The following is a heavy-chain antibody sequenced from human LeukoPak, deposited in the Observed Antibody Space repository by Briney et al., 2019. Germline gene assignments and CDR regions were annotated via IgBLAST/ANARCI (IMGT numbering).Heavy chain of an antibody. V-gene: IGHV4-4*07. CDR2: IYTGEST. D-gene: IGHD5-24*01. Sequence: SEPLSLTCTVSGGSITTNYWSWIRQPAGKGLEWIGRIYTGESTNYNPSLKSRVTISVDTSKSQFSLQLNSVTAADTAVYYCARDRRDGYNSFYYFDYWGQGTLVSVSS. CDR3: ARDRRDGYNSFYYFDY. CDR1: GGSITTNY. J-gene: IGHJ4*02.